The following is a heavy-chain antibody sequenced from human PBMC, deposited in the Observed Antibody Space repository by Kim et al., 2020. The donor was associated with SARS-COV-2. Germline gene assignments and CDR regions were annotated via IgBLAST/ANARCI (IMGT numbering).Heavy chain of an antibody. CDR3: ARELRGSYFDY. CDR1: GFTFSSYE. Sequence: GGSLRLSCAASGFTFSSYEMNWVRQAPGKGLEWVSYISSSGSTIYYADSVKGRFTISRDNAKNSLYLQMNSLRAEDTAVYYCARELRGSYFDYWGQGTLVTVSS. CDR2: ISSSGSTI. J-gene: IGHJ4*02. V-gene: IGHV3-48*03. D-gene: IGHD1-26*01.